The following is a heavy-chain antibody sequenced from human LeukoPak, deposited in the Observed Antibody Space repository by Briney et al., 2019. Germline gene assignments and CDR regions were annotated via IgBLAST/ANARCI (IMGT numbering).Heavy chain of an antibody. Sequence: GGSLRLSCAASGFTFSSYAMHWVRQAPGKGLEWVAVISYDGSNKYYADSVKGRFTISRDNSKNTLYLQMNSLRAEDTAVYYCARDMGSGSYYYYYYMDVWGKGTTVTVSS. CDR3: ARDMGSGSYYYYYYMDV. CDR1: GFTFSSYA. J-gene: IGHJ6*03. CDR2: ISYDGSNK. D-gene: IGHD1-26*01. V-gene: IGHV3-30-3*01.